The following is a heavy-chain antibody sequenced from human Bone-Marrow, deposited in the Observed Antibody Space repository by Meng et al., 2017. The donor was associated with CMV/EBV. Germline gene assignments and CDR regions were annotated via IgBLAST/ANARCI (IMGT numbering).Heavy chain of an antibody. CDR3: ARWAYYDFWSGSLGHYFDD. D-gene: IGHD3-3*01. V-gene: IGHV3-48*03. CDR1: GFTFSSYE. J-gene: IGHJ4*01. CDR2: ISSSGSTI. Sequence: GGSLRLSCAASGFTFSSYEMNWVRQAPGKGLEWVSYISSSGSTIYYADSVKGRFTISRDNAKNSLYLQMNSLRAEDTAVYYCARWAYYDFWSGSLGHYFDDWGHGTLVTVSS.